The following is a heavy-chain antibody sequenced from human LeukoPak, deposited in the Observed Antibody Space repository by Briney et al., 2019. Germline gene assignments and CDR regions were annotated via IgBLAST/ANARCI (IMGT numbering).Heavy chain of an antibody. CDR3: ARLYNYYYYMDV. Sequence: ASVKVSCKASGYSFTGYNIHWVRQAPGQGHEWLGWINPESGGSDFQEKFQGRVTMTADTSISTAYMDLSGLTSDDTAVYYCARLYNYYYYMDVWGKGTKVTVSS. CDR1: GYSFTGYN. V-gene: IGHV1-2*02. J-gene: IGHJ6*03. CDR2: INPESGGS.